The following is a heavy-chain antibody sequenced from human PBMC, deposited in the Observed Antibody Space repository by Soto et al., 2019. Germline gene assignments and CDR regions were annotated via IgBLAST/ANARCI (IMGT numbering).Heavy chain of an antibody. J-gene: IGHJ4*02. CDR2: IDADGSTA. D-gene: IGHD4-4*01. Sequence: EVQLVESGGGLVQPGGSLRLSCSGSGFTFSSYWIHWVRQAPGEGLVWISRIDADGSTATFADSAKGRFSVSRDNAKSTVYREMNSLRVEDTAVYYCVRDGGYSTPFDSWGQGTLVTVSS. CDR1: GFTFSSYW. CDR3: VRDGGYSTPFDS. V-gene: IGHV3-74*03.